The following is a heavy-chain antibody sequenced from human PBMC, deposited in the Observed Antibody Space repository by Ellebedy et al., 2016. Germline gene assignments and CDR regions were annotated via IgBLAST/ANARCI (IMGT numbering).Heavy chain of an antibody. CDR2: IWYDGSNK. Sequence: GGSLRLSXAASGFTFSSYGMHWVRQAPGKGLEWVAVIWYDGSNKYYADSVKGRFTISRDNSKNTLYLQMNSLRAEDTAVYYCARAQRYCSGGSCSTPYYYYGMDVWGQGTTVTVSS. D-gene: IGHD2-15*01. CDR1: GFTFSSYG. CDR3: ARAQRYCSGGSCSTPYYYYGMDV. V-gene: IGHV3-33*01. J-gene: IGHJ6*02.